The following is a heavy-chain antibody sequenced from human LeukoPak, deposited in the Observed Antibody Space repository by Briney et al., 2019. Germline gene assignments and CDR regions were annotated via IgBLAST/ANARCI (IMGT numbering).Heavy chain of an antibody. Sequence: PSETLSLTCTVSGGSVSRFHWGWIRQSPGKGLEWNGYIPYSGSTHYNASLKSRVTISLDTSENQFSLELSSVTAADTAVYYCARHANYYGSGSYLNWFDLWGRGTRVTVSS. J-gene: IGHJ5*02. CDR1: GGSVSRFH. D-gene: IGHD3-10*01. CDR3: ARHANYYGSGSYLNWFDL. CDR2: IPYSGST. V-gene: IGHV4-59*08.